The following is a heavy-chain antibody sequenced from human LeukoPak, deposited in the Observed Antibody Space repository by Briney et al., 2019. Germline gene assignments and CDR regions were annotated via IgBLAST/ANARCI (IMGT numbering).Heavy chain of an antibody. CDR1: GYNFNMYW. CDR3: TRHFRVGAILSNFDY. CDR2: IYPGDSDT. V-gene: IGHV5-51*01. J-gene: IGHJ4*02. D-gene: IGHD1-26*01. Sequence: GESLKISCKGSGYNFNMYWIAWVRQTPGKRLECMGIIYPGDSDTRYSPSFQGQVTISADKSTSTAYLQWNSLKASDSAIYYCTRHFRVGAILSNFDYWGQGSLVTVSS.